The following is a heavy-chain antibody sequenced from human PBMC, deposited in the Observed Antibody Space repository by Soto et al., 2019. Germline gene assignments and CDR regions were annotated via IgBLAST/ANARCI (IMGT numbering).Heavy chain of an antibody. Sequence: QVQLQESGSGLLKPSQTLSLDCSVSGDSLRRGFHHWSWIRQTPGKGLQLIGYIDTNGDTHYDPSRRNRLNRAIVTTESRFALKVTSVTAADTAVYYCARGTVYYCPNDKCGFFFDHWGQGAMVTVTS. J-gene: IGHJ4*02. CDR2: IDTNGDT. CDR1: GDSLRRGFHH. CDR3: ARGTVYYCPNDKCGFFFDH. D-gene: IGHD2-8*01. V-gene: IGHV4-31*03.